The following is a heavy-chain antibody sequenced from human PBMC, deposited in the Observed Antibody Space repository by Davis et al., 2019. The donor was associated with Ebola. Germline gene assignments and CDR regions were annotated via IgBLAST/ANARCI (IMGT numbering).Heavy chain of an antibody. CDR1: GFTFSGYA. Sequence: GESLKISCAASGFTFSGYAMHWVRPAPGKGLEWVVVISYDGSNKYYADPVKGRFTISRDNSKNTLYLQMNSLRAEDTAVYYCATTTGKYYYYGMEVWGQGTTVTVSS. D-gene: IGHD4-17*01. J-gene: IGHJ6*02. CDR2: ISYDGSNK. CDR3: ATTTGKYYYYGMEV. V-gene: IGHV3-30-3*01.